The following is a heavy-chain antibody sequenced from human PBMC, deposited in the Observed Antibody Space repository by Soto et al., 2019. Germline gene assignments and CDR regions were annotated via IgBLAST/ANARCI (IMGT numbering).Heavy chain of an antibody. J-gene: IGHJ5*02. D-gene: IGHD2-2*01. CDR1: GFTFSTYT. V-gene: IGHV3-23*01. CDR3: AKESRSPARSSHNWLHH. CDR2: ISGNSDKT. Sequence: GGSLRLSCVASGFTFSTYTMSWVRQAPGGGLEWVSDISGNSDKTYYTDSVKVRFTISRDNSKNTLFLQMNSLRAEDAAVYYCAKESRSPARSSHNWLHHWGQGTLVTVSS.